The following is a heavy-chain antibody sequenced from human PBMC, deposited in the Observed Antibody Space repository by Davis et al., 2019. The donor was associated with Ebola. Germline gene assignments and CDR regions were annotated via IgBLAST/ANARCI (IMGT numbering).Heavy chain of an antibody. D-gene: IGHD2-15*01. Sequence: AASVKVSCKASGYTFTSYAMHWVRQAPGQRLEWMGWINAGNGNTKYSQKFQGRVTITRDTSTSTAYMELRSLRSDDTAVYYCARGYCSGGSCYSPDYWGQGTLVTVSS. CDR2: INAGNGNT. V-gene: IGHV1-3*01. CDR1: GYTFTSYA. CDR3: ARGYCSGGSCYSPDY. J-gene: IGHJ4*02.